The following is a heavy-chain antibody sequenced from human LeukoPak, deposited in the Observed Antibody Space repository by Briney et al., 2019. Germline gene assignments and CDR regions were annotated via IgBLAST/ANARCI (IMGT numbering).Heavy chain of an antibody. D-gene: IGHD3-3*01. V-gene: IGHV4-39*07. CDR3: ARGKRASQYYDFWTITEPYYFDY. J-gene: IGHJ4*02. Sequence: SETLSLTCTVSGGSISSSSYYWGWIRQPPGKGLEWIGSIYYSGSTYYNPSLKSRVTISVDTSKSQFSLKLSSVTAADTAVYYCARGKRASQYYDFWTITEPYYFDYWGQGTLVTVSS. CDR1: GGSISSSSYY. CDR2: IYYSGST.